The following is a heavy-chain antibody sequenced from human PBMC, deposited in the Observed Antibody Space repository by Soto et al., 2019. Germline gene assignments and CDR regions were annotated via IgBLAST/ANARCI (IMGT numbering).Heavy chain of an antibody. Sequence: ASVEVSCKASGYTFTGYYIHWVRQAPGQGLEWMGWMNPNNGDTNYAQKFQGRVTMARDTSINTASMELSRLTSDDTAVYFCARINIYCDRCGPFDYRGKRTLVTVSS. J-gene: IGHJ4*02. D-gene: IGHD3-22*01. CDR2: MNPNNGDT. CDR3: ARINIYCDRCGPFDY. CDR1: GYTFTGYY. V-gene: IGHV1-2*02.